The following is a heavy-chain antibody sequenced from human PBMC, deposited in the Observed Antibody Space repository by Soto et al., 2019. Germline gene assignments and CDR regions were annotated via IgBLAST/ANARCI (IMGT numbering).Heavy chain of an antibody. D-gene: IGHD6-13*01. CDR3: ARAILAAAGLEYCYYGMDV. J-gene: IGHJ6*02. V-gene: IGHV3-21*01. CDR2: ISSSSSYI. CDR1: GFTFSSYS. Sequence: EVQLVESGGGLVKPGGSLRLSCAASGFTFSSYSMNWVRQAPGKGLEWVSSISSSSSYIYYADSVKGRFTISRDNAKNSLYLPMNSLRAADTAVYYCARAILAAAGLEYCYYGMDVWGQGTTVTVSS.